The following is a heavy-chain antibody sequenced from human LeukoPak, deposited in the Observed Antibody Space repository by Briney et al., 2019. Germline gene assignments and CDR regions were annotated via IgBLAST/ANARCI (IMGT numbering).Heavy chain of an antibody. CDR1: GDSISSGGHY. D-gene: IGHD1-1*01. V-gene: IGHV4-31*03. J-gene: IGHJ6*03. Sequence: PSETLSLTCTVSGDSISSGGHYWNWLRQRPGKGLEWIGYIFYTGSTYYNPSLKSRVTISVDTSKNRFSLKLTSVTAADTAVYYCARQIVGTSWNYYYSYIDVWGNGTSVSVSS. CDR3: ARQIVGTSWNYYYSYIDV. CDR2: IFYTGST.